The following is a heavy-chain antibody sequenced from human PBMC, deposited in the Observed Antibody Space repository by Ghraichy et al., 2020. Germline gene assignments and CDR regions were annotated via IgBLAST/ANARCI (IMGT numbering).Heavy chain of an antibody. D-gene: IGHD1-20*01. V-gene: IGHV3-30*02. CDR3: AKDRDITGFYFDY. CDR2: IPYDGSRK. J-gene: IGHJ4*02. Sequence: GGSLRLSCAASGFTFSNYGMHWVRQAPGKGLVWVAFIPYDGSRKYYADSVKGRFTISRDNSKNTLFLQMNSLRDEDTAVYYCAKDRDITGFYFDYWGQGTLVTVSS. CDR1: GFTFSNYG.